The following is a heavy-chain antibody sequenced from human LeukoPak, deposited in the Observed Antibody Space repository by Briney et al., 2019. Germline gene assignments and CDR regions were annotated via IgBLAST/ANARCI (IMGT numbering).Heavy chain of an antibody. Sequence: GGSLRLSCAASGFTFSSYWMHWVRQAPGKGLVWVSRIKSAWSSIMYADSVKGRFTISRDNAKNTLYLQMNSLRAEDTAVYYCARDLDYGGKSNFDYWGQGTLVTVSS. J-gene: IGHJ4*02. CDR3: ARDLDYGGKSNFDY. D-gene: IGHD4-23*01. V-gene: IGHV3-74*03. CDR2: IKSAWSSI. CDR1: GFTFSSYW.